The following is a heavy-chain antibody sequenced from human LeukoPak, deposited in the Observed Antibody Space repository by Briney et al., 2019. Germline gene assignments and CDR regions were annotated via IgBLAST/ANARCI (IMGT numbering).Heavy chain of an antibody. CDR1: GFTFSDYA. D-gene: IGHD6-13*01. CDR2: ISGSGYNT. CDR3: AKDHTSNWYAFDY. Sequence: GGSLRLSCAASGFTFSDYAMSWVRQAPGKGLEWVSVISGSGYNTYYADSVKGRFTISRDKSKNTLSLQMNSLRAEDTAIYYCAKDHTSNWYAFDYWGQGTLVTVSS. V-gene: IGHV3-23*01. J-gene: IGHJ4*02.